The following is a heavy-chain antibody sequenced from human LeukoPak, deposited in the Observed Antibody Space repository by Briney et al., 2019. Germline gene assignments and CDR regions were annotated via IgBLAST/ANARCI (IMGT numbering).Heavy chain of an antibody. CDR2: IWYDGSSK. Sequence: PGGSLRLSXAASGFTFSRSAMHWVRQAPGKGLEWVAFIWYDGSSKYYADSVKGRFTISRDNSNNTLYLQMNSLRAEDTAVYYCAKDVDRSGWLYYFDYWGQGTLVTVSS. D-gene: IGHD6-19*01. J-gene: IGHJ4*02. V-gene: IGHV3-30*02. CDR1: GFTFSRSA. CDR3: AKDVDRSGWLYYFDY.